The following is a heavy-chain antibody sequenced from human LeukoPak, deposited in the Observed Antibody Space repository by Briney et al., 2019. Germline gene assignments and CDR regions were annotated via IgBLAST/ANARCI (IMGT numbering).Heavy chain of an antibody. CDR2: IGGGGYTI. D-gene: IGHD4-23*01. CDR3: ARVGGNSDHDY. Sequence: RGSLRLSCAASGFTFSDLYMSWIRQAPGKGLAWVSYIGGGGYTIYYADSVKGRFTISRDNAKNSLYLQMNSLRAEDTAVYYCARVGGNSDHDYWGQGTLVTVSS. J-gene: IGHJ4*02. CDR1: GFTFSDLY. V-gene: IGHV3-11*01.